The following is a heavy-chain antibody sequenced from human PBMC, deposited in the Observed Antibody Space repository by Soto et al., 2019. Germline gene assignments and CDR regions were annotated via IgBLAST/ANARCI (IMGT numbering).Heavy chain of an antibody. Sequence: ASVKVSCKVSGYTLSVVSIHWVRQTPGKGLEWMGGFDPENDETSYAQKFQGRVTLTEDTSTDTAYLELSSMRSEDTAIYYCAIAAYCSGATCYSGYNWFDPWGQGTQVTVSS. V-gene: IGHV1-24*01. CDR2: FDPENDET. D-gene: IGHD2-2*01. CDR3: AIAAYCSGATCYSGYNWFDP. CDR1: GYTLSVVS. J-gene: IGHJ5*02.